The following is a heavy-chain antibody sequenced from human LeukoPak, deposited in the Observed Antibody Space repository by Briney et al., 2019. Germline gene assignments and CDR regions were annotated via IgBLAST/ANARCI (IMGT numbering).Heavy chain of an antibody. D-gene: IGHD2-21*02. CDR3: ARDVCGGDCYDWYFDL. CDR1: GGTFTSYA. Sequence: SVKVSCKASGGTFTSYAISWVRQAPGQGLEWMGRIIPIFGIANYAQKFQGRVTITADKSTSTAYMELSSLRSEDTAVYYCARDVCGGDCYDWYFDLWGRGTLVTVSS. CDR2: IIPIFGIA. V-gene: IGHV1-69*04. J-gene: IGHJ2*01.